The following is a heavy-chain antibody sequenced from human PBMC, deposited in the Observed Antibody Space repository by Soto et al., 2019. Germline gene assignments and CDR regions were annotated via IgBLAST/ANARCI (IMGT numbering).Heavy chain of an antibody. Sequence: PSETLSLTCTVSGGSISSGGYYWSWIRQHPGKGLEWIGYIYYSGSTYYNPSLKSRVTISVDTSKNKFSLKLSSVTAADSVVYYCAREWIIARGPWFDPWGQGTLVTVSS. CDR1: GGSISSGGYY. CDR3: AREWIIARGPWFDP. V-gene: IGHV4-31*03. D-gene: IGHD3-10*01. J-gene: IGHJ5*02. CDR2: IYYSGST.